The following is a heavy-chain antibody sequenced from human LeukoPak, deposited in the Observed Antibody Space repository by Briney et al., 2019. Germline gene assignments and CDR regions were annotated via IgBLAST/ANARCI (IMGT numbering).Heavy chain of an antibody. CDR3: ARVEYYGSGSPGSYYYYGMDV. D-gene: IGHD3-10*01. CDR1: GGSISSYY. V-gene: IGHV4-4*07. J-gene: IGHJ6*02. CDR2: IYTSGST. Sequence: SETLSLTCTVSGGSISSYYWSWIRQPAGKGLEWIGRIYTSGSTNYNPSLKSRATMSVDTSKNQFSLKLSSVTAADTAVYYCARVEYYGSGSPGSYYYYGMDVWGQGTTVTVSS.